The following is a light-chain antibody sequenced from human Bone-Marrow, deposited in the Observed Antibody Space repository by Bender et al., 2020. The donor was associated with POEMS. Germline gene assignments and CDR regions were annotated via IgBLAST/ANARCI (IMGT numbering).Light chain of an antibody. J-gene: IGLJ2*01. CDR3: QSYDSSNHVV. CDR2: EGN. V-gene: IGLV6-57*02. Sequence: NFMLTQPHSVSESPGKTVTISCTGSSGSIASNSVLWYQHRPGSAPTIVIQEGNQRPSGVPDRFSASFDSSSNSASLTISGLQTEDEAYYYCQSYDSSNHVVFGGGTKLTVL. CDR1: SGSIASNS.